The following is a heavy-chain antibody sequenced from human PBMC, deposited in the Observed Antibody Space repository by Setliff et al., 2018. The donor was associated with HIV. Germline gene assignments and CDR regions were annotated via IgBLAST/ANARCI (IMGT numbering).Heavy chain of an antibody. Sequence: NPSETLSLTCTVSGGSINSGGYYWVWIRQPALKGLEWIGRIYTSGLTNYNPSLKSRVTISVDTSKNQVSLKLSSVTASDTAVYYCARARYIVIRGDAGMDVWGPGTTVTV. V-gene: IGHV4-61*02. CDR2: IYTSGLT. CDR1: GGSINSGGYY. J-gene: IGHJ6*02. D-gene: IGHD3-10*01. CDR3: ARARYIVIRGDAGMDV.